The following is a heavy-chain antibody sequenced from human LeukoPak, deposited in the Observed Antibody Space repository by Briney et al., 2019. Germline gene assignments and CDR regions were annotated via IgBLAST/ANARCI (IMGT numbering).Heavy chain of an antibody. J-gene: IGHJ6*02. CDR3: ARDRANYDSSIYYYYYYGMDV. V-gene: IGHV3-30-3*01. CDR2: ISYDGSNK. CDR1: GFTFSSYA. Sequence: SGRSLRLSCAASGFTFSSYAMHWVRQAPGKRLEWVAVISYDGSNKYYADSVKGRFTISRDNSKNTLYLQMNSLRAEDTAVYYCARDRANYDSSIYYYYYYGMDVWGQGTTVTVSS. D-gene: IGHD3-22*01.